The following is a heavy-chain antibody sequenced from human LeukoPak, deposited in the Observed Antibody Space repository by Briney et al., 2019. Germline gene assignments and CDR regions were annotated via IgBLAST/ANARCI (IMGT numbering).Heavy chain of an antibody. V-gene: IGHV1-3*01. J-gene: IGHJ4*02. D-gene: IGHD3-10*01. Sequence: ASVKVSCKASGYTFSSYDISWVRQAPGQRLEWMGWINAGNGNTKYSQKFHGRVTITRDTSASTAYMDLSSLRSEDTAVDYCARGLLWFGELSPFGYWGQGTLVTVSS. CDR2: INAGNGNT. CDR1: GYTFSSYD. CDR3: ARGLLWFGELSPFGY.